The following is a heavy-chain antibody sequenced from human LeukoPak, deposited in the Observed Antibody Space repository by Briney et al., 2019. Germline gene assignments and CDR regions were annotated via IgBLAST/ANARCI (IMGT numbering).Heavy chain of an antibody. D-gene: IGHD2-15*01. CDR2: IDGDDDR. V-gene: IGHV2-70*11. J-gene: IGHJ6*03. CDR1: GGSFSGYY. CDR3: ARTVAPRGYYYMDV. Sequence: TLSLTCAVYGGSFSGYYWSWIRQPPGKALEWLARIDGDDDRYYSTSLKTRLTISQDTSKNQVVLTMTNMDPVDTATYYCARTVAPRGYYYMDVWGKGIMVTISS.